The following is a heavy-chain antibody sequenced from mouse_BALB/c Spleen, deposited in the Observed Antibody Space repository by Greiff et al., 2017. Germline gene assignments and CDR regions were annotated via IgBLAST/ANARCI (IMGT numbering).Heavy chain of an antibody. D-gene: IGHD2-1*01. V-gene: IGHV5-6*01. Sequence: EVQLQQSGGDLVKPGGSLKLSCAASGFTFSSYGMSWVRQTPDKRLEWVATISSGGSYTYYPDSVKGRFTISRDNAKNTLYLQMSSLKSEDTAMYYCARHGNYGWGQGTSVTVSS. J-gene: IGHJ4*01. CDR1: GFTFSSYG. CDR3: ARHGNYG. CDR2: ISSGGSYT.